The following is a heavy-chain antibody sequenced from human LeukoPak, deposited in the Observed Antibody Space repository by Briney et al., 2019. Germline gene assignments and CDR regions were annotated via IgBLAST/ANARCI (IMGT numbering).Heavy chain of an antibody. CDR2: INPNSGGT. J-gene: IGHJ3*02. V-gene: IGHV1-2*02. CDR1: GYTFTGYY. D-gene: IGHD3-22*01. Sequence: ASVKVSCKASGYTFTGYYMHWVRQAPGQGLEWMGWINPNSGGTNYAQKFQGRVTMTRDTSISTAHMGLSRLRSDDTAVYYCARGRITMIGDAAFDIWGQGTMVTVSS. CDR3: ARGRITMIGDAAFDI.